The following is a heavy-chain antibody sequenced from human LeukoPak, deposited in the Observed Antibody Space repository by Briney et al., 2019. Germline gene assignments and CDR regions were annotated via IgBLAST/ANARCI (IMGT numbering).Heavy chain of an antibody. V-gene: IGHV3-11*06. CDR3: ARGAAGMTFDY. D-gene: IGHD6-13*01. J-gene: IGHJ4*02. CDR2: ISSSSSYT. CDR1: GFTFSDYY. Sequence: PGGPLRLSCAASGFTFSDYYMSWIRQAPGKGLEWVSYISSSSSYTNYADSVKGRFTISRDNAKNSLYLQMNSLRAEDTAVYYCARGAAGMTFDYWGQGTLVTVSS.